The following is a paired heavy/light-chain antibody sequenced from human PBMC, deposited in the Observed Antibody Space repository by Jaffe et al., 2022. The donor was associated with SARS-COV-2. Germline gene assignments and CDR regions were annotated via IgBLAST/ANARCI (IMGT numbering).Light chain of an antibody. CDR1: SSDVGGYNY. V-gene: IGLV2-14*01. J-gene: IGLJ3*02. Sequence: QSALTQPASVSGSPGQWITISCTGTSSDVGGYNYVSWYQQHPGKAPRLMIYDVTNRPSGVSDRFSGSKSGNTASLTISGLQAEDEGDYYCCSYTSSSTWVFGGGTKLTVL. CDR3: CSYTSSSTWV. CDR2: DVT.
Heavy chain of an antibody. CDR1: GYIFTNYA. Sequence: QVQFVQSGAEVKKPGASVKISCKASGYIFTNYALHWVRQAPGQRLEWMGWVNTGSGNTKYSQKFQGRVSITRDTSATTTYMELRGLRSEDTAFYYCARERAVAATTSCFDPWGQGTLVTVSS. J-gene: IGHJ5*02. CDR3: ARERAVAATTSCFDP. V-gene: IGHV1-3*04. CDR2: VNTGSGNT. D-gene: IGHD1-26*01.